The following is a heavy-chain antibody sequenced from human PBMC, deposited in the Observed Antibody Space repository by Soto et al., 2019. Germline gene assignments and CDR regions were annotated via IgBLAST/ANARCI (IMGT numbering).Heavy chain of an antibody. Sequence: SGPTLVNPTQTLTLTCTFSGFSLSTSGMCVSWIRQPPGKALEWLALIDWDDDKYYSTSLKTRLTISKDTSKNQVVLTMTNMDPVDTATYYCARFYGSGSDYYYYGMDVWGQGTTVTVSS. D-gene: IGHD3-10*01. CDR1: GFSLSTSGMC. CDR2: IDWDDDK. CDR3: ARFYGSGSDYYYYGMDV. J-gene: IGHJ6*02. V-gene: IGHV2-70*01.